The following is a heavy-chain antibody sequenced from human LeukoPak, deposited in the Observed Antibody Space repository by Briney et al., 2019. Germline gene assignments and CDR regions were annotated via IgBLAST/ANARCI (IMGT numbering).Heavy chain of an antibody. D-gene: IGHD2-15*01. CDR2: IYYSGST. Sequence: SETLSLTCTVSGGSISSSSYYWGWIRQPPGKGLEWIGSIYYSGSTYYNPSLKSRVTLSVDTSKNQFSLKLSSVTAADTAVYYCARSVVAATRVIDYWGQGTLVTVSS. J-gene: IGHJ4*02. CDR1: GGSISSSSYY. CDR3: ARSVVAATRVIDY. V-gene: IGHV4-39*01.